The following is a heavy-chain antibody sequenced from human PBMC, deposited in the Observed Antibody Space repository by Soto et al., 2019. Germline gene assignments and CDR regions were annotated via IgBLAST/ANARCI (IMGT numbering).Heavy chain of an antibody. CDR2: INPNSGGT. CDR1: GYTFTGYY. D-gene: IGHD5-18*01. CDR3: AREGGRGYSYGFDY. V-gene: IGHV1-2*02. Sequence: QVQLVQSGAEVKKPGASVKVSCKASGYTFTGYYMHWVRQAPGQGLEWMGWINPNSGGTNYAQKFQGRVTITADESTSTAYMELSSLRSEDTAVYYCAREGGRGYSYGFDYWGQGTLVTVSS. J-gene: IGHJ4*02.